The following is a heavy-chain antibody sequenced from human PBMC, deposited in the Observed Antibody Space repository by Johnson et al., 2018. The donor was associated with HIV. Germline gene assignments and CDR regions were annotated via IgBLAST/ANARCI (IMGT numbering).Heavy chain of an antibody. D-gene: IGHD3-16*01. CDR1: GFTFSDAW. V-gene: IGHV3-15*05. J-gene: IGHJ3*02. CDR3: ARDPPYLGGAFDI. Sequence: VQLVESGGGLVKPRGSLRLSCAASGFTFSDAWMNWVRQAPGKGLEWVGRVKSKADGGTTDYAAPVKGRFTISRDNSKNTLYLQMNSLRAEDTALYYCARDPPYLGGAFDIWGQGTMVTVSS. CDR2: VKSKADGGTT.